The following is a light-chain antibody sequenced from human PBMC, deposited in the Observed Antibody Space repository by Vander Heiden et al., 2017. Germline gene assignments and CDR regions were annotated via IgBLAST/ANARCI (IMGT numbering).Light chain of an antibody. CDR1: QSVSSN. Sequence: EIVMTQSPATLSVSPGERATLSCGASQSVSSNLAWYQQKPGQAPRLLIYGASTRATGIPARFSGSGSGTDFTLTISSLQSEDFAVYYCQKYNKWPPITFGQGTRLEIK. CDR3: QKYNKWPPIT. J-gene: IGKJ5*01. V-gene: IGKV3-15*01. CDR2: GAS.